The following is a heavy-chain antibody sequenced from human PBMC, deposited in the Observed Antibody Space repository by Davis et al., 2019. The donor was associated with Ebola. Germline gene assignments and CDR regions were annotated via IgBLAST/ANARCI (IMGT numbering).Heavy chain of an antibody. Sequence: SETLSLTCAVSGGSFSGYYWSWTRQPPRKGLEWIGNIHYLGNTPYHPSLKSRVTISGDTSKNQISLKLTSVSAADTAVYYCVRDAHLYDSSGTFWYFDLWGRGTLVTVSS. CDR2: IHYLGNT. D-gene: IGHD3-22*01. CDR3: VRDAHLYDSSGTFWYFDL. J-gene: IGHJ2*01. V-gene: IGHV4-59*01. CDR1: GGSFSGYY.